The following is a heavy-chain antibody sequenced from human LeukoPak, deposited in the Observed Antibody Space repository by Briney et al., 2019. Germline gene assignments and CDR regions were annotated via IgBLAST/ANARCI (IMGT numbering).Heavy chain of an antibody. V-gene: IGHV5-51*01. CDR1: GYYFTTYW. Sequence: GESLKISCKISGYYFTTYWIGWVRQMPGKGLECMGIIWPGDSDTRYSPSFQGQVTISADKSISTAYLQWSSLKASDTAMYYCARLRGSSWHDAFDIWGQGTMVTVSS. CDR2: IWPGDSDT. CDR3: ARLRGSSWHDAFDI. D-gene: IGHD6-13*01. J-gene: IGHJ3*02.